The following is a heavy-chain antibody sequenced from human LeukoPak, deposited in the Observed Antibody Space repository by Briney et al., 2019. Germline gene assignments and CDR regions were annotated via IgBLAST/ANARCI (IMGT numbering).Heavy chain of an antibody. Sequence: GASVKVSCKASGYSFTGYYIHWVRQAPGQGPEWMGRIDPNSCGTNSAQKFQARVTLTRDTSIATVYMELSSLRSNDTAVYYCARDQARTTTWYLYMNYWGQGTLVTVSS. CDR3: ARDQARTTTWYLYMNY. V-gene: IGHV1-2*06. J-gene: IGHJ4*02. CDR1: GYSFTGYY. CDR2: IDPNSCGT. D-gene: IGHD3/OR15-3a*01.